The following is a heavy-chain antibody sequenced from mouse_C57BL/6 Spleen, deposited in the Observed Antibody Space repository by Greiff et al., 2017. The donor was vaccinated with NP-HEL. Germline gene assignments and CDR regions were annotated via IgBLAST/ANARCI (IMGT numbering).Heavy chain of an antibody. CDR1: GFTFSDYG. Sequence: EVMLVESGGGLVKPGGSLKLSCAASGFTFSDYGMHWVRQAPEKGLEWVAYISSGSSTIYYADTVKGRFTISRDNAKNTLFLQMTSLRSEDTAMYYCARGGYYSNPAWFAYWGQGTLVTVSA. CDR2: ISSGSSTI. CDR3: ARGGYYSNPAWFAY. D-gene: IGHD2-5*01. J-gene: IGHJ3*01. V-gene: IGHV5-17*01.